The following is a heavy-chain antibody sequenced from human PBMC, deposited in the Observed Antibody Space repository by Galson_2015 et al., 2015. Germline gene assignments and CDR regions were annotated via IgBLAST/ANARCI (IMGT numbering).Heavy chain of an antibody. D-gene: IGHD6-19*01. J-gene: IGHJ3*02. V-gene: IGHV3-48*03. CDR1: GFTFSSYE. CDR3: ARDPSAVAGRNAFDI. CDR2: ISSSGSTI. Sequence: SLRLSCAASGFTFSSYEMNWVRQAPGKGLEWVSYISSSGSTIYYADSVKGRFTISRDNAKNSLYLQMNSLRAEDTAVYYCARDPSAVAGRNAFDIWRQGTMVTVSS.